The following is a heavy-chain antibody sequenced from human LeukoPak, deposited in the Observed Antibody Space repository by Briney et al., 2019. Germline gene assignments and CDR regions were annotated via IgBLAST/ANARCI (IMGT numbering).Heavy chain of an antibody. V-gene: IGHV4-31*03. CDR3: ARDDYGGNSGGNWFDP. D-gene: IGHD4-23*01. CDR2: IYYSGST. CDR1: GGSISSGGYY. Sequence: SETLSLTCTVSGGSISSGGYYWSWIRQHPGKGLEWIGYIYYSGSTNYNPSLKSRVTISVDTSKNQFSLKLSSVTAADTAVYYCARDDYGGNSGGNWFDPWGQGTLVTVSS. J-gene: IGHJ5*02.